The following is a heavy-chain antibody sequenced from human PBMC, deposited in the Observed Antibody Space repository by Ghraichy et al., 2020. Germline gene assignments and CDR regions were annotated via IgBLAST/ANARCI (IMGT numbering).Heavy chain of an antibody. CDR2: INQDGSVK. CDR3: ATSVAAAGTD. Sequence: SCAASGFNLRNSWMSWVRQAPGKGLEWVANINQDGSVKYYVDSVKGRFTISRDNAKNSLYLQMSSLRAEDTAVYYCATSVAAAGTDWGQGTLVTVSS. CDR1: GFNLRNSW. J-gene: IGHJ4*02. D-gene: IGHD6-13*01. V-gene: IGHV3-7*01.